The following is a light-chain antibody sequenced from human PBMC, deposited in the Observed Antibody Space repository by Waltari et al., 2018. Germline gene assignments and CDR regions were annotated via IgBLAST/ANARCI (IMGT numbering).Light chain of an antibody. J-gene: IGKJ1*01. Sequence: EVVLLQPPRTAFFSSGGKVAPSSRAAQHVGSSCLAWYQQKPGQAPRLVIYRTSKRATGIPDRFSGSGSGTDFSLTISRLEPEDFAVYYCQQHGNLPVTFGQGTKVEIK. V-gene: IGKV3-20*01. CDR2: RTS. CDR1: QHVGSSC. CDR3: QQHGNLPVT.